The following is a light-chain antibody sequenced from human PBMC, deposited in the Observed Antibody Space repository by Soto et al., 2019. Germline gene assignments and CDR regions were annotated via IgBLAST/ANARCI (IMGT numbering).Light chain of an antibody. CDR1: SSDVGSYNL. CDR2: KVS. J-gene: IGLJ2*01. V-gene: IGLV2-23*02. Sequence: QSVLTQPASVSGSPGQSITISCTGTSSDVGSYNLVSWYQQHPGKAPKLMIYKVSKRPSGVSNRFSGSKSGNTASLTISGLQAEDEADYYCCSYAGSSSVVFGGGTKVTVL. CDR3: CSYAGSSSVV.